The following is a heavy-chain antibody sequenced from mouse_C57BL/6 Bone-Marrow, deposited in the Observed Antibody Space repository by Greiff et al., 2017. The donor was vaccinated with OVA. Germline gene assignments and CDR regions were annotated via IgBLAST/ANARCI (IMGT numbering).Heavy chain of an antibody. D-gene: IGHD2-4*01. CDR1: GYPFTSYW. CDR2: IYPRSGST. V-gene: IGHV1-55*01. CDR3: ARTDDYDEHYDAIDY. J-gene: IGHJ4*01. Sequence: QVQLQQPGAELVKPGASVKMSCKASGYPFTSYWITWVKQRPGQGLEWIGDIYPRSGSTNYNEKFKSKATLTVDTSSSTAYMQLSSLTSEDSAVFYFARTDDYDEHYDAIDYWGQGTSVTVSS.